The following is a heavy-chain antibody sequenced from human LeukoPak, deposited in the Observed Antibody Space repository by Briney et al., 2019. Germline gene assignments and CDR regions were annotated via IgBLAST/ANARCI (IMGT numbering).Heavy chain of an antibody. Sequence: PGGSLRLSCAASGFTFSSYAMSWVRQAPGKGLEWVSAISGSGGSTYYADSVKGRFTISRDNSKNTLYLQMNSLRAEDTAVYYCAKASGYSSGWFYDHWGQGTLVTVSS. CDR3: AKASGYSSGWFYDH. V-gene: IGHV3-23*01. J-gene: IGHJ4*02. CDR2: ISGSGGST. D-gene: IGHD6-19*01. CDR1: GFTFSSYA.